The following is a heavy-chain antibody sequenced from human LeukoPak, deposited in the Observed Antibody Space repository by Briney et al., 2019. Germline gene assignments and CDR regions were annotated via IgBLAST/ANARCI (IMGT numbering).Heavy chain of an antibody. V-gene: IGHV1-18*01. Sequence: ASVKVSCKASGYTFTSYGISWVRQAPGQGLEWMGWISAYNGNTNYAQKLQGRVTMTTDTSTSTAYMELRSLGSDDTAVYYCARDRIRLGLSKLDYWGQGTLVTVSS. CDR3: ARDRIRLGLSKLDY. CDR2: ISAYNGNT. CDR1: GYTFTSYG. D-gene: IGHD5-18*01. J-gene: IGHJ4*02.